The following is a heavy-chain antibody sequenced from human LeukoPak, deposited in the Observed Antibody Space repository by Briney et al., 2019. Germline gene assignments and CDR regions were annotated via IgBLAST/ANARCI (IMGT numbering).Heavy chain of an antibody. CDR1: GFTFSSFW. D-gene: IGHD3-10*01. Sequence: GGSLRLSCAASGFTFSSFWMTWVRQAPGKGLEWVANTKPDGTENYYVDSVKGRFSISRDNAKSSLYLQMNGLRAEDTAVYYCAIQKADLVTMVRGIIAFWGQGTLVTVSS. CDR3: AIQKADLVTMVRGIIAF. J-gene: IGHJ1*01. V-gene: IGHV3-7*01. CDR2: TKPDGTEN.